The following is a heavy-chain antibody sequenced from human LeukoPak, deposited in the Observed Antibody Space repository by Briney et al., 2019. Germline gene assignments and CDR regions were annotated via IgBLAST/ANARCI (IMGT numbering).Heavy chain of an antibody. V-gene: IGHV3-30*02. J-gene: IGHJ4*02. D-gene: IGHD6-19*01. CDR3: AKDQAHNSGWSAALDY. Sequence: PGVSLRLSCAASGFTFSSYGMHWVRQAPGKGLERVAFIRSDGNNKYSADSVKGRFTISRDNSKNTMYLQINSLRAEDTAVYYCAKDQAHNSGWSAALDYWGQGTLVTVSS. CDR2: IRSDGNNK. CDR1: GFTFSSYG.